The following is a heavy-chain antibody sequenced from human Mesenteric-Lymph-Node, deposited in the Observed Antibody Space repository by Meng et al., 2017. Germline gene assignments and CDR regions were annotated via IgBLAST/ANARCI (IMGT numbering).Heavy chain of an antibody. D-gene: IGHD3-10*01. CDR2: ISSSGSTI. V-gene: IGHV3-48*03. J-gene: IGHJ6*02. CDR1: GFTFSSYE. CDR3: ARAMSYVFYYYYGMDV. Sequence: GESLKISCAASGFTFSSYEMNWVRQAPGKGLEWVSYISSSGSTIYYADSVKGRFTISRDNAKNSLYLQMNSLRAEDTAVYYCARAMSYVFYYYYGMDVWGQGTTVTVSS.